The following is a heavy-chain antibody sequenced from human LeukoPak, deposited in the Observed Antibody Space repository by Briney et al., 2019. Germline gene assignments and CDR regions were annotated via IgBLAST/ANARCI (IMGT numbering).Heavy chain of an antibody. CDR2: ISSSSSYM. CDR1: GFTFSSYS. D-gene: IGHD5-18*01. J-gene: IGHJ4*02. CDR3: ARVLDTAMVYYFDC. Sequence: GESLKISCAASGFTFSSYSMNWVRQAPGKGLEWVSSISSSSSYMYYADSVKGRFTISRDNANNSLYLQMNSLRAEDTAVYYCARVLDTAMVYYFDCWGQGTLVTVSS. V-gene: IGHV3-21*01.